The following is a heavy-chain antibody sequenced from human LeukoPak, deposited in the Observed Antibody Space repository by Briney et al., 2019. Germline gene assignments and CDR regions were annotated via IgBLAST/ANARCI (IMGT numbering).Heavy chain of an antibody. Sequence: ASVKASCKASGYTFTSYGISWVRQAPGQGLEWMGWISAYNGTTNYAQKLQGRVTMTTDTSTSTAYMELRSLRSDDTAVYYCARVDIVVVPAAKGPYYYYGMDVWGQGTTVTVSS. J-gene: IGHJ6*02. CDR1: GYTFTSYG. CDR2: ISAYNGTT. D-gene: IGHD2-2*03. V-gene: IGHV1-18*01. CDR3: ARVDIVVVPAAKGPYYYYGMDV.